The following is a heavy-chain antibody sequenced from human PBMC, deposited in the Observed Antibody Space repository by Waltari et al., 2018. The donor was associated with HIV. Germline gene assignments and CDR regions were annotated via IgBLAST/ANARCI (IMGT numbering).Heavy chain of an antibody. CDR2: MYYTGST. V-gene: IGHV4-59*01. J-gene: IGHJ6*02. Sequence: QVQLQEAGPGLVKPSETLSLTCAVSGGSLSDYYWSWIRQPPGKGLEWIGYMYYTGSTKYNPSLKGRVTISLDTSKSQVSLRLSSVTAADSAVYYCARTVRYFGNMDVWGQGTTVTVSS. D-gene: IGHD3-9*01. CDR3: ARTVRYFGNMDV. CDR1: GGSLSDYY.